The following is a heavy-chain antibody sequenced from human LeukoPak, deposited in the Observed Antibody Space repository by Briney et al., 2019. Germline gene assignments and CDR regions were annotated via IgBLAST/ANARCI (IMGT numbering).Heavy chain of an antibody. CDR3: ARDFRGVAAAEPYNWFDP. D-gene: IGHD6-13*01. J-gene: IGHJ5*02. CDR1: GFTFSSYW. Sequence: GGSLRLSCAASGFTFSSYWMSRVRQAPGKGLEWVANIKQDGSEKYYVDYVKGRFTISRDNAKNSLYLQMNSLRAEDTAVYYCARDFRGVAAAEPYNWFDPWGQGTLVTVSS. V-gene: IGHV3-7*01. CDR2: IKQDGSEK.